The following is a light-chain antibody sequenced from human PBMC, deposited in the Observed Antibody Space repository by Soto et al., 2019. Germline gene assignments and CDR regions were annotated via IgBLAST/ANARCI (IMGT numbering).Light chain of an antibody. CDR2: DVS. CDR1: SSDVGDYNY. J-gene: IGLJ1*01. V-gene: IGLV2-14*03. Sequence: QSALTQPASVSGSPGQSITISCTGTSSDVGDYNYVSWYQHHPGKAPRVVIYDVSNRPSVISYRFSGSKSGNTASLTISGLQAEDEADYYCSSYSTSSTPYIFGTGTKLTVL. CDR3: SSYSTSSTPYI.